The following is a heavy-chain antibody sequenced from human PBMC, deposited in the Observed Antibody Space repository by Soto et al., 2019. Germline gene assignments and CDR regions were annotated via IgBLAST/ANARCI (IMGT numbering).Heavy chain of an antibody. Sequence: QVQLAESGGGVVQPGRSLTITCAASGFTLGTYGMHWVRQAPSKGLEWVAVISNDGGDKYYSDSVMGRFTISRDNSKNTLFLQMISLRAEDTAVYFCAKEFFDSSGFYPSLDALDIWGQGTVVTVSS. V-gene: IGHV3-30*18. CDR3: AKEFFDSSGFYPSLDALDI. D-gene: IGHD3-22*01. CDR2: ISNDGGDK. J-gene: IGHJ3*02. CDR1: GFTLGTYG.